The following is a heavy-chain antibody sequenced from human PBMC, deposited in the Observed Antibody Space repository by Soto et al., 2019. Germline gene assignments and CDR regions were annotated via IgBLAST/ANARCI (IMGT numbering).Heavy chain of an antibody. V-gene: IGHV4-31*03. Sequence: QVQLQESGPGLVKPSQTLSLTCTVSGGSISSGGYYWIWIRQHPGKGLEWIGYIYYSGSTYYNPSLTSRVTISVDTSTNQFSLKLSSVTAADTAVYYCARRITLYGMDVWGQGTTVTVSS. J-gene: IGHJ6*02. CDR1: GGSISSGGYY. CDR3: ARRITLYGMDV. D-gene: IGHD3-10*01. CDR2: IYYSGST.